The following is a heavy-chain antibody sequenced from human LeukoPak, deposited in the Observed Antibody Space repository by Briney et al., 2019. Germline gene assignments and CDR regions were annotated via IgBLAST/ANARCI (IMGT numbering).Heavy chain of an antibody. Sequence: GGSLRLSCTASGFTFGDYAMSWVRQAPGKGLEWVGFIRSKAYGGTTEYAASVKGRFTISRDDSKSIAYPQMNSLKTEDTAVYYCTRSAGYSSGWYHDYWGQGTLVIVSS. D-gene: IGHD6-19*01. V-gene: IGHV3-49*04. CDR2: IRSKAYGGTT. J-gene: IGHJ4*02. CDR1: GFTFGDYA. CDR3: TRSAGYSSGWYHDY.